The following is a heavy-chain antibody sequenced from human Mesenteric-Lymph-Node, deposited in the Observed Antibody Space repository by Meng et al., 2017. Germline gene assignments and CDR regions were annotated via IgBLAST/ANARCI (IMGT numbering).Heavy chain of an antibody. V-gene: IGHV1-3*01. Sequence: QGRIVQSGPDVKNPGASVKVSCKASGYTFTSYAMHWVRQAPGQRLEWMGWINAGNGNTKYSQKFQGRVTITRDTSASTAYMELSSLRSEDTAVYYCARDEGLGYSYGYFFYWGQGTLVTVSS. J-gene: IGHJ4*02. CDR2: INAGNGNT. CDR3: ARDEGLGYSYGYFFY. CDR1: GYTFTSYA. D-gene: IGHD5-18*01.